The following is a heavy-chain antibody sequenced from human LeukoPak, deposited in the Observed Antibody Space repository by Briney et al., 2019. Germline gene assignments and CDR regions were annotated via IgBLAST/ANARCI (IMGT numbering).Heavy chain of an antibody. CDR1: GFTFSSYW. CDR3: ARDLSGWELQEY. V-gene: IGHV3-7*01. D-gene: IGHD1-26*01. CDR2: IKQDGSEK. J-gene: IGHJ4*02. Sequence: GGSLRLSCAASGFTFSSYWMSWVRQALGKGLEWVANIKQDGSEKYYVDSVKGRFTISRDNAKNSLFLQMNSLRAEDTAVYYCARDLSGWELQEYWGQGTLVTVSS.